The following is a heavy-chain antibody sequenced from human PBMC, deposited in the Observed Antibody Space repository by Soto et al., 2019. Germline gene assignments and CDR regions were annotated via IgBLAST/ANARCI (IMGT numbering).Heavy chain of an antibody. D-gene: IGHD2-15*01. CDR3: ARAPTGPYCSGGSCYDY. CDR1: GGSFSGYY. Sequence: SETLSLTCAVYGGSFSGYYWSWIRQPPGKGLEWIGEINHSGSTNYNPSLKSRVTISVDTSKNQFSLKLSSVTAADTAVYYCARAPTGPYCSGGSCYDYWGQGTLVTVSS. V-gene: IGHV4-34*01. J-gene: IGHJ4*02. CDR2: INHSGST.